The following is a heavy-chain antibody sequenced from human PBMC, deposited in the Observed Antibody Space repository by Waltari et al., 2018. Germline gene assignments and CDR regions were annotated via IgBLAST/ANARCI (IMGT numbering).Heavy chain of an antibody. D-gene: IGHD3-3*01. J-gene: IGHJ5*02. CDR2: INQSGST. Sequence: QVQLQQWGAGLLKPSETLSLTCAVYGGSFSGYYWSWIRQPPGKGLEWIGEINQSGSTNSNPSLKGRVTISVDTSKNQFSLKLSSVTAADTAVYYCARGYRVAIFGVVTSRRWFDPWGQGTLVTVSS. V-gene: IGHV4-34*01. CDR1: GGSFSGYY. CDR3: ARGYRVAIFGVVTSRRWFDP.